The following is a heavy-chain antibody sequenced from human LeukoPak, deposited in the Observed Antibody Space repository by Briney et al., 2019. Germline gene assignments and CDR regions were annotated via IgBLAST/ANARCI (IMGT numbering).Heavy chain of an antibody. CDR3: ARHNEALAARGRLGY. CDR2: IYYSGST. D-gene: IGHD6-6*01. J-gene: IGHJ4*02. Sequence: SETLSLTCTVSGGSISSYYWGWIRQPPGKGLEWIGSIYYSGSTYYNPSLKSRVTISVDTSKNQFSLKLSSVTAADTAVYYCARHNEALAARGRLGYWGQGTLVTVSS. CDR1: GGSISSYY. V-gene: IGHV4-39*01.